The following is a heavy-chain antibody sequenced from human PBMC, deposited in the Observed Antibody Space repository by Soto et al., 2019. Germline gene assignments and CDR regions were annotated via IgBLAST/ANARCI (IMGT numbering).Heavy chain of an antibody. V-gene: IGHV4-39*01. CDR3: ARAGNYGPVSYLYYFDY. CDR1: GGSISSSSYY. CDR2: IYYSGST. D-gene: IGHD3-10*01. Sequence: QLQLQESGPGLVKPSETLSLTCTVSGGSISSSSYYWGWIRQPPGKGLEWIGSIYYSGSTYYNPSLKGRVTISVDTSKNQFSLKLSSVTAADTAVYYCARAGNYGPVSYLYYFDYWGQGTLVTVSS. J-gene: IGHJ4*02.